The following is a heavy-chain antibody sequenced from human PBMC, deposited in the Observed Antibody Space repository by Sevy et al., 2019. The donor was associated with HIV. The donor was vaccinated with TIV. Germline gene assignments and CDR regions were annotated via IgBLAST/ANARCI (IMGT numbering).Heavy chain of an antibody. D-gene: IGHD3-10*01. CDR2: ISYDRINK. CDR1: GFTFNNYG. V-gene: IGHV3-30*18. J-gene: IGHJ6*02. Sequence: GGSLRLSCAASGFTFNNYGMHWVRQAPGKGLEWVAVISYDRINKYYSDSVKGRFTISRDNSKNTLDLQMNSLRPEDTAVYCCAKDAGANMGPGIIPGDGMDVWGQGTTVTVSS. CDR3: AKDAGANMGPGIIPGDGMDV.